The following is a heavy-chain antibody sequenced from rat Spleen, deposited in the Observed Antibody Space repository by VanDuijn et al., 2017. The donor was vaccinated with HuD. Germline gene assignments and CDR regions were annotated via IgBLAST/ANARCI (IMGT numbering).Heavy chain of an antibody. J-gene: IGHJ1*01. D-gene: IGHD1-4*01. Sequence: EVQLVESGGGLVQPGRSLKLSCAASGFTFSDYGMAWVRQAPTKGLEWVATISYGDSSGHSSTYYRDSVKGRFTISRDNAKNSLYLQMDSLRSADTATYYCARQWLTGSHWFFDFWGPGTMVTVSS. CDR1: GFTFSDYG. V-gene: IGHV5-29*01. CDR3: ARQWLTGSHWFFDF. CDR2: ISYGDSSGHSST.